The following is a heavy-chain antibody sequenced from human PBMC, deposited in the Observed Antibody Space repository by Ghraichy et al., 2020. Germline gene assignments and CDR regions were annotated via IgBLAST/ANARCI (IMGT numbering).Heavy chain of an antibody. V-gene: IGHV3-23*01. CDR2: ISGSGGST. Sequence: GGSLRLSCAASGFTFSSYAMSWVRQAPGKGLEWVSAISGSGGSTYYADSVKGRFTISRDNSKNTLYLQMNSLRAEDTAVYYCAKDSGDEKRRNWYFDLWGRGTLVTVSS. D-gene: IGHD4-17*01. CDR1: GFTFSSYA. J-gene: IGHJ2*01. CDR3: AKDSGDEKRRNWYFDL.